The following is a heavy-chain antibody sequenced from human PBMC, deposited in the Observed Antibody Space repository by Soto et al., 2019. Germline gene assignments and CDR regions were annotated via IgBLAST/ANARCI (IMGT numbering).Heavy chain of an antibody. V-gene: IGHV3-23*01. D-gene: IGHD2-2*01. CDR1: GFTFSSYA. J-gene: IGHJ6*02. CDR2: ISGSGGST. Sequence: GGSLRLSCAASGFTFSSYAMSWVRQAPGKGLEWVSTISGSGGSTYYADSVKGRFTISRDNSKNTLYLQMNSLRAEDTALYYCAKDRVYCSSTSCYAGIDYYYYGMDVWGQGTTVTVSS. CDR3: AKDRVYCSSTSCYAGIDYYYYGMDV.